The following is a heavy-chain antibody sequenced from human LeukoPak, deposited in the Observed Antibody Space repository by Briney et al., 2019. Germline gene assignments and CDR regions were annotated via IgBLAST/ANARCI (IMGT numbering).Heavy chain of an antibody. CDR1: GYTFDNFY. CDR2: INGNDGST. CDR3: ARDEGSTYNQLDY. D-gene: IGHD1-14*01. V-gene: IGHV1-2*02. Sequence: ASVKASCKASGYTFDNFYIHGLRPAPGQGPEWMGWINGNDGSTNYAQKFQGRVTMTRVTAISTVYMDLSGLRPDDTATYYCARDEGSTYNQLDYWGQGTLVTVSS. J-gene: IGHJ4*02.